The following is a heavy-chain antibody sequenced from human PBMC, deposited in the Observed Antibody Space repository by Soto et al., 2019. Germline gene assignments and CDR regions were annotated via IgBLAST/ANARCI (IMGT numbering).Heavy chain of an antibody. J-gene: IGHJ6*02. D-gene: IGHD3-3*01. Sequence: EVQLVESGGGMVQPGGSLRLSCAASGFIFSTYSMHWVRQAPGKGLGWVSYISTSTRTIYYADSVKGRFTISRDNAKNSLYLQMNSLRDEDTAVYFCARDAPARSAYSSDYYYCSGMDVWGQGTTVTVSS. CDR1: GFIFSTYS. V-gene: IGHV3-48*02. CDR3: ARDAPARSAYSSDYYYCSGMDV. CDR2: ISTSTRTI.